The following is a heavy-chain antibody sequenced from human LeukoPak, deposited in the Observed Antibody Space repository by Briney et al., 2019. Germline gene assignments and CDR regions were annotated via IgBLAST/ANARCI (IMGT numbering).Heavy chain of an antibody. CDR1: GGSFSGYY. V-gene: IGHV4-34*01. J-gene: IGHJ4*02. CDR2: INHSGGT. Sequence: SETLSLTCAVFGGSFSGYYWSWIRQPPGKGLEWIGEINHSGGTNYNLSLKSRVTISVDTSKNQFSLKLSSVTAADTAVYYCTRGDWAPRFFYWGQGTLVTVSS. D-gene: IGHD3-9*01. CDR3: TRGDWAPRFFY.